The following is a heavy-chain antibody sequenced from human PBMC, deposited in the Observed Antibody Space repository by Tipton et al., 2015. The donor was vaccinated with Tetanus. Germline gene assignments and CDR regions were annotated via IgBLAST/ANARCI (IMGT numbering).Heavy chain of an antibody. CDR3: ARDQARGARGWNYFDY. Sequence: TLSLTCTVSGGSISSGGYYWTWIRQHPGKGLEWIGDIYYSGSTYYNPSLKSRVIISVDTSKNQFSVNLNSVTAPDTAVYYCARDQARGARGWNYFDYWGQGALVTVSS. CDR1: GGSISSGGYY. D-gene: IGHD1-26*01. CDR2: IYYSGST. V-gene: IGHV4-31*03. J-gene: IGHJ4*02.